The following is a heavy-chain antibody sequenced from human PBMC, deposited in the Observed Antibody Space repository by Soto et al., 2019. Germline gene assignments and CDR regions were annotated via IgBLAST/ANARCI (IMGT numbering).Heavy chain of an antibody. CDR2: IIPILGIA. CDR1: GGTFSSYT. J-gene: IGHJ2*01. CDR3: ARDGGGVVVPAADWYFDL. Sequence: QVQLVQSGAEVKKPGSSVKVSCKASGGTFSSYTISWVRQAPGQGLEWMGRIIPILGIANYAQKFQGRVTITADKSTSTAFMELGRLRSEDTGVYYCARDGGGVVVPAADWYFDLWGRGTLVTVSS. V-gene: IGHV1-69*08. D-gene: IGHD2-2*01.